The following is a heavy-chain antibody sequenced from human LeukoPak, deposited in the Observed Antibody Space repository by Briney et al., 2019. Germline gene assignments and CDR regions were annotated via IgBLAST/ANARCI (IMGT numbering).Heavy chain of an antibody. CDR1: GFTFSSYA. J-gene: IGHJ4*02. Sequence: GGSLRLSCAASGFTFSSYAMHWVRQAPGKGLEYVSAISSNGGSTYYANSVKGRFTIPRDNSKNTLYLQMGSLRAEDMAVYYCARDAIFGVGTFDYWGQGTLVTVSS. CDR3: ARDAIFGVGTFDY. CDR2: ISSNGGST. D-gene: IGHD3-3*01. V-gene: IGHV3-64*01.